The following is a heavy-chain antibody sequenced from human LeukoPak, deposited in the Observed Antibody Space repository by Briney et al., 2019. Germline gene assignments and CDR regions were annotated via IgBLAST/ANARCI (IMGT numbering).Heavy chain of an antibody. CDR2: ISYDGSNK. Sequence: RGSLRLSCAASGFTFSSYAMHWVRQAPGKGLEWVAVISYDGSNKYYADSVKGRFTISRDNSKKTLYLQMNSLRAEDTAVYCCARDQDYALGYWGQGTLVTVSS. J-gene: IGHJ4*02. CDR3: ARDQDYALGY. V-gene: IGHV3-30*04. D-gene: IGHD4-17*01. CDR1: GFTFSSYA.